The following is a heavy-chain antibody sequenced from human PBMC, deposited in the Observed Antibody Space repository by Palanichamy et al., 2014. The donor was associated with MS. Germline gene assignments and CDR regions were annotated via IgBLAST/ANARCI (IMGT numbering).Heavy chain of an antibody. CDR1: GFTFASYA. J-gene: IGHJ6*02. D-gene: IGHD1-1*01. CDR2: ISNSGTST. CDR3: AKSPTVKRGYYYYGMDV. V-gene: IGHV3-23*01. Sequence: EVQLLESGGGLVQPGGSLRLSCAASGFTFASYAMSWVRQAPGKRLEWVSGISNSGTSTYYADSVKGRFTISRDNSKNTLYLQMNSLRVEDTAVYYCAKSPTVKRGYYYYGMDVWGQGTTVTVSS.